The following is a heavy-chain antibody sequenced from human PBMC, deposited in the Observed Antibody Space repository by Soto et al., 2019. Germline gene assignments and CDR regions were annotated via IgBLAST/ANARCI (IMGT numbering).Heavy chain of an antibody. J-gene: IGHJ3*02. V-gene: IGHV4-31*03. D-gene: IGHD3-22*01. CDR3: AIVGTTYYYDSSGPPAFDI. Sequence: SQTLSVTCTVSDGSISSGGCYCSWNHQHPGKGLEWIGYIYYSGSTYYNPSLKSRVTISVDTSNNQFSLKLSSVTAADTAVYYCAIVGTTYYYDSSGPPAFDIWVQGTMVTVSS. CDR2: IYYSGST. CDR1: DGSISSGGCY.